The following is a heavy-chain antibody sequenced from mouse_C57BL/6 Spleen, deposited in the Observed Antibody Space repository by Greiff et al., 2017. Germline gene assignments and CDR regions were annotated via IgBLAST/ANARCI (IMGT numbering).Heavy chain of an antibody. CDR1: GYSITSGYY. J-gene: IGHJ4*01. CDR2: ISYDGSN. D-gene: IGHD1-1*01. V-gene: IGHV3-6*01. Sequence: EVHLVESGPGLVKPSQSLSLTCSVTGYSITSGYYWNWIRQFPGNKLEWMGYISYDGSNNYNPSLKNRISITRDTSKNQFFLKLNSLTTEDTATYDCARDYYGSLYAMDYWGQGTSVTVSS. CDR3: ARDYYGSLYAMDY.